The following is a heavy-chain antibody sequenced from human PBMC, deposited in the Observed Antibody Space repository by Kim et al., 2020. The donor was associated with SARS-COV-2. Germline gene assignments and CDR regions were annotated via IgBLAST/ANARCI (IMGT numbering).Heavy chain of an antibody. CDR3: AKGKWELFYYGMDV. V-gene: IGHV3-23*03. CDR2: IYSGGSST. Sequence: GGSLRLSCAASGFTFSSYAMSWVRQAPGKGLEWVSVIYSGGSSTYYADSVKGRFTISRDNSKNTLYLQMNSLRAEDTAVYYCAKGKWELFYYGMDVWGQGTTVTVSS. CDR1: GFTFSSYA. J-gene: IGHJ6*02. D-gene: IGHD1-26*01.